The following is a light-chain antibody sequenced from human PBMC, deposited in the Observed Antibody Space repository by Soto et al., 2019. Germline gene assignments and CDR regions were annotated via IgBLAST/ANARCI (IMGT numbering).Light chain of an antibody. CDR1: LSVSVY. V-gene: IGKV3D-15*03. CDR3: QQYNNWPPFT. J-gene: IGKJ5*01. CDR2: AAS. Sequence: EIVLTQSPGTLSLSPGERATLSCRTSLSVSVYLDWYQQKPGQAPRLLIYAASMRATGIPARFSGSGSGTEFSLTISNLQSEDSAVYYCQQYNNWPPFTFGQGTRLEIK.